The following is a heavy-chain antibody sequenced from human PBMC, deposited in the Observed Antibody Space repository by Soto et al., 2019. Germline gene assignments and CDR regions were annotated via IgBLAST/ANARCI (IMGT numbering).Heavy chain of an antibody. J-gene: IGHJ4*02. D-gene: IGHD6-19*01. CDR1: GFTFSNVW. CDR2: IKSKLDGETI. V-gene: IGHV3-15*07. CDR3: TPLALKYNSDWYEFSD. Sequence: EGQLVESGGGLVKPGGSLRLSCAASGFTFSNVWMNWVRQAPGKGLEWVGRIKSKLDGETIDYAAPVKGRFTISRDDSKNMLYLQMNILKTEDTGVYYCTPLALKYNSDWYEFSDWGQATLVTVSS.